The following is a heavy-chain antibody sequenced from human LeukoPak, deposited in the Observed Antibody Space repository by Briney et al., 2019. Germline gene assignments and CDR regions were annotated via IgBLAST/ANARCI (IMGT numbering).Heavy chain of an antibody. D-gene: IGHD2-2*01. CDR3: ATMGVSKPAALWGNDY. Sequence: GGSLRLSCAASGFTFSSYSMNWVRQAPGRGLEWVSSISSSSYIYYADSVKGRFTISRDNAKNSLYLQMNSLRAEDTAVYYCATMGVSKPAALWGNDYWGQGTLVTVSS. CDR2: ISSSSYI. J-gene: IGHJ4*02. CDR1: GFTFSSYS. V-gene: IGHV3-21*01.